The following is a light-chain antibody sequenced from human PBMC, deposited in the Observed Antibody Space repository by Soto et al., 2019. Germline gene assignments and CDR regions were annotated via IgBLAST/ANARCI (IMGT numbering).Light chain of an antibody. CDR2: GAS. Sequence: EIVLTQSPGTLSLSPGERATLSCRASQSVSSSYLAWYQQKPGQAPRLLMYGASSRATAIPDRFSGSGSATDFTLTTNRLEPEDFAVYYCQQYGSSPLFTFGPGTKVDIK. CDR3: QQYGSSPLFT. J-gene: IGKJ3*01. CDR1: QSVSSSY. V-gene: IGKV3-20*01.